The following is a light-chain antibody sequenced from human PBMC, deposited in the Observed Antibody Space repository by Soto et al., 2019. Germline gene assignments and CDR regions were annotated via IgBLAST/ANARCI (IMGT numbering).Light chain of an antibody. V-gene: IGLV1-40*01. Sequence: VLTQPPSVSGAPGQRVTISCTGSSSNIGAGYDVHWYQHLPGTAPKLLIYGNNNWPSGVPDRFSGSTSGTSASLAITGLQAEDEADYYCQSYDTNLSAWVFGGGTKLTVL. CDR1: SSNIGAGYD. J-gene: IGLJ3*02. CDR2: GNN. CDR3: QSYDTNLSAWV.